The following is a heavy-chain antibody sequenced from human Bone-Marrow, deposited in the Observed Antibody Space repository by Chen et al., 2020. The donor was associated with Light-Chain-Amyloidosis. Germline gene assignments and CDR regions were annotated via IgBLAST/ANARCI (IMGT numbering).Heavy chain of an antibody. Sequence: QLQLQESGPELAKPSETLSLTCKVSGGSVSSCGFYWGWIRQSPGKGLEWIASIAFSGITSYNPSFTRRVTLSTYTSKSQFSMKVSSVTAADTALYYCAVLLDNSYASTWGQGTRVTVSS. V-gene: IGHV4-39*01. D-gene: IGHD3-16*01. CDR3: AVLLDNSYAST. CDR2: IAFSGIT. CDR1: GGSVSSCGFY. J-gene: IGHJ5*02.